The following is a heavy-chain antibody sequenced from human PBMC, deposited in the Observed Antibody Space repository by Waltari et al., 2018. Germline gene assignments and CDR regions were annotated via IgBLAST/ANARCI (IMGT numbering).Heavy chain of an antibody. J-gene: IGHJ4*02. CDR2: VRGDGRT. CDR3: ARDRGRGLYLDT. D-gene: IGHD2-15*01. Sequence: QLRLQESGPGLVRPSGTLSLICAVSGDSMGSTDCWSWVRQPPGKGLEWIGQVRGDGRTNYNPSFASRVIISLDTSTHHFALEVTSATAADTALYYCARDRGRGLYLDTWGQGILVTVAP. CDR1: GDSMGSTDC. V-gene: IGHV4-4*02.